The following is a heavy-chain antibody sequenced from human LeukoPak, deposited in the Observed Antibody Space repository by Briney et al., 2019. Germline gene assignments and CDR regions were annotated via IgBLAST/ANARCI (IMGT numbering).Heavy chain of an antibody. D-gene: IGHD3-16*01. CDR2: INPNSGDT. CDR3: ARVRYRLAETYIDY. V-gene: IGHV1-2*02. CDR1: GYTFTDYS. J-gene: IGHJ4*02. Sequence: ASVKVSCKASGYTFTDYSVHWVRQAPGHGLEWMGWINPNSGDTNYAQKFQGRVTMTRDTSISTAYMELSRLRSDDTAVYYCARVRYRLAETYIDYWGQGTLVTVSS.